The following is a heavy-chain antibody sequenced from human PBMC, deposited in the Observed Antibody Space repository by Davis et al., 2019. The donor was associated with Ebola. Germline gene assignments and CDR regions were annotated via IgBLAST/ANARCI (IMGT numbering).Heavy chain of an antibody. D-gene: IGHD3-10*01. CDR2: MNPNSGNT. CDR1: GYTFISYD. Sequence: ASVKVSCKASGYTFISYDINWVRQATGQELEWMGWMNPNSGNTGYAQKFQGRVTMTRNTSISTAYMELSGLRSEDTAVYYCARGKLWFGELLSTGGWFGPWGQGTLVTVSS. V-gene: IGHV1-8*01. CDR3: ARGKLWFGELLSTGGWFGP. J-gene: IGHJ5*02.